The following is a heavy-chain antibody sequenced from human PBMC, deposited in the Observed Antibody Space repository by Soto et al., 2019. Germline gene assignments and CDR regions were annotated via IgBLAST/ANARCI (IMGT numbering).Heavy chain of an antibody. Sequence: SETLSLTCTVSGGSISSYYWSWIRQPPGKGLEWIGYIYYSGSTNYNPSLKSRVTISVDTSKNQFSLNLRSVTAADTAVYYCARNRRDIGQDYFDIWGQGIQVTVSS. V-gene: IGHV4-59*12. CDR1: GGSISSYY. D-gene: IGHD5-12*01. J-gene: IGHJ4*02. CDR3: ARNRRDIGQDYFDI. CDR2: IYYSGST.